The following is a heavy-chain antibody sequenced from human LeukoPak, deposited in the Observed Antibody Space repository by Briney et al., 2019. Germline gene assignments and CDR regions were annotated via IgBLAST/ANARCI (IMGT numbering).Heavy chain of an antibody. Sequence: SETLSLTCTVSGGSISSYYWSWIRQPPGKGLEWIGYIYYSGSTNYDPSLKSRVTISVDTSKNQFSLKLSFVTAADTAVYYCARAGTGDYDFWSGYYKGRWFDPWGQGTLVTVSS. CDR3: ARAGTGDYDFWSGYYKGRWFDP. D-gene: IGHD3-3*01. CDR1: GGSISSYY. J-gene: IGHJ5*02. V-gene: IGHV4-59*01. CDR2: IYYSGST.